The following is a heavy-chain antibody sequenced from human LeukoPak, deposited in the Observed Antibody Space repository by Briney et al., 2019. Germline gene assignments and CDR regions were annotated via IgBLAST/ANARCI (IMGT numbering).Heavy chain of an antibody. V-gene: IGHV3-23*01. CDR3: AKDLIAVAARSWFDP. Sequence: GGSLRLSCAASGFTFSSYAMSWGRQAPGEGLEGVSAISGIGGSKYYADSVKGRFTISRDNSKNTLYLQMNSLRAEDTAVYYCAKDLIAVAARSWFDPWGQGTLVTVSS. D-gene: IGHD6-19*01. CDR1: GFTFSSYA. CDR2: ISGIGGSK. J-gene: IGHJ5*02.